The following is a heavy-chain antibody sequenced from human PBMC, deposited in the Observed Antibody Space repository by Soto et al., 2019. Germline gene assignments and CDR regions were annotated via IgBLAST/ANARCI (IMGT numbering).Heavy chain of an antibody. D-gene: IGHD1-26*01. CDR1: GFTFSSYE. Sequence: GGSPRLSCAASGFTFSSYEMNWVRQAPGKGLEYVSAISSNGGSTYCADSVKGRFTISRDNSKNTLYLQMSSLRAEDTAVYYCVKDRNSGSYPNHDAFDIWGQGTMVTVSS. CDR3: VKDRNSGSYPNHDAFDI. V-gene: IGHV3-64D*06. J-gene: IGHJ3*02. CDR2: ISSNGGST.